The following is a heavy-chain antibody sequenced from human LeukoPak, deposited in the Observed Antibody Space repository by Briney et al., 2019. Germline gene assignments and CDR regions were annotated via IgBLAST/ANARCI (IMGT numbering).Heavy chain of an antibody. Sequence: SETLSLTCTVSGDSISNYYWSWIRQPPGKGLEWIGYIYYSGSTNYNPSLKSRVTISVDTSKNQFSLKLSSVTAADTAVYYCATTTTIASWFDPWGQGTLVTVSS. CDR2: IYYSGST. CDR3: ATTTTIASWFDP. CDR1: GDSISNYY. D-gene: IGHD2-21*01. J-gene: IGHJ5*02. V-gene: IGHV4-59*08.